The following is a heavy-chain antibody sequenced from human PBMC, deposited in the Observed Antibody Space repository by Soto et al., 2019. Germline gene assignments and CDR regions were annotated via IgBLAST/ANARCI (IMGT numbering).Heavy chain of an antibody. CDR2: IYYSGST. CDR3: ARSTGRSRYCSGGSCYYYGMDV. V-gene: IGHV4-31*03. CDR1: GVSISSGGYY. D-gene: IGHD2-15*01. Sequence: PSETLSLTCTVSGVSISSGGYYWSWIRQHPGKGLEWIGYIYYSGSTYYNPSLKSRVTISVDTSKNQFSLKLSSVTAADTAVYYCARSTGRSRYCSGGSCYYYGMDVWGQGTTVTVSS. J-gene: IGHJ6*02.